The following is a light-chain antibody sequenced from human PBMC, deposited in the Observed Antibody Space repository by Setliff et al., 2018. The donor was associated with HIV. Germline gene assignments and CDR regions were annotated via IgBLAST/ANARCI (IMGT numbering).Light chain of an antibody. CDR3: CSYAGTYTSLYV. CDR2: GVN. V-gene: IGLV2-11*01. CDR1: GSDVGGYNY. J-gene: IGLJ1*01. Sequence: QSALAQPRSVSGSPGQSVAISCTGTGSDVGGYNYVSWYQHNPGKAPKLMIYGVNKRPSGVPDRFSGSKSGNTASLTISGLQADDEADYYCCSYAGTYTSLYVFGTGTKVTVL.